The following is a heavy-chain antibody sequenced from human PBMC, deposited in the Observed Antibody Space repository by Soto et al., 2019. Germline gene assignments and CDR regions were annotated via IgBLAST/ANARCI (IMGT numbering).Heavy chain of an antibody. Sequence: QVQLQESGPRLVRPSETLSLTCNVSGGSIRSYYWSWIRQSPGKRLEWIGYLYYNGSPNYNPSLKSRVTISGDTSKNQFSLRLTSVTAADTGVYFCAGTDIVVVPIASRFDYWGQGTLVTVSS. CDR3: AGTDIVVVPIASRFDY. CDR1: GGSIRSYY. J-gene: IGHJ4*02. D-gene: IGHD2-2*01. V-gene: IGHV4-59*01. CDR2: LYYNGSP.